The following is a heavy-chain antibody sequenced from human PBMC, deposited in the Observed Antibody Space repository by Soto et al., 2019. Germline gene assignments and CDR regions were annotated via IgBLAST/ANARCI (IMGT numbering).Heavy chain of an antibody. CDR2: IIPIFGTA. J-gene: IGHJ4*02. Sequence: SVKVSCKASGGTFSSYAISWVRQAPGQGLEWMGGIIPIFGTANYAQKFQGRVTITADESTSTAYMELSSLRSEDTAVYYCARNPFHYDSSGYYYYYFDYWGQGTLVTVSS. D-gene: IGHD3-22*01. CDR1: GGTFSSYA. CDR3: ARNPFHYDSSGYYYYYFDY. V-gene: IGHV1-69*13.